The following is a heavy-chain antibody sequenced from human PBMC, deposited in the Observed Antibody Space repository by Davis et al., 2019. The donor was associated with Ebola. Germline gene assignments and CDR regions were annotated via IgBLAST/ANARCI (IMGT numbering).Heavy chain of an antibody. Sequence: GESLKISCAASGFTFSSYAMSWVRQAPGKGLEWVSAISGSGGSTYYADSVKGRFTISRDNSKNTLYLQMNSLRAEDTAVYYCAKDHGYCSGGSCWVFDYWGQGTLVTVSS. J-gene: IGHJ4*02. D-gene: IGHD2-15*01. CDR3: AKDHGYCSGGSCWVFDY. V-gene: IGHV3-23*01. CDR2: ISGSGGST. CDR1: GFTFSSYA.